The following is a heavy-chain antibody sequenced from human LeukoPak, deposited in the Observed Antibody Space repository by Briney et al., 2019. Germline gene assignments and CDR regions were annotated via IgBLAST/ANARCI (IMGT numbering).Heavy chain of an antibody. CDR1: GGSISNYY. V-gene: IGHV4-59*01. CDR2: SDHSGST. CDR3: VRNRAFDI. Sequence: SETLSLTCTVSGGSISNYYWNWIRQPPGKGLEWIGYSDHSGSTNYNPSLKSRVTISVDTSKNQISLKLSSVTAADTAVYHCVRNRAFDIWGQGTMVTVSS. J-gene: IGHJ3*02.